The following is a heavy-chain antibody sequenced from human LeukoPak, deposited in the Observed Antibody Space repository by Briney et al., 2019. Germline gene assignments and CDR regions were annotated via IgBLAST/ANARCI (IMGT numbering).Heavy chain of an antibody. D-gene: IGHD6-13*01. CDR3: ARPKRIADVDY. Sequence: GGSLRLSCAASGFTFSDYYMSWIRQAPGKGLEWVSYISSSGSTIYYADSVKGRFTISRDNAKNSLYLQMNSLRAEDMAVYYCARPKRIADVDYWGQGTLVTVSS. J-gene: IGHJ4*02. CDR1: GFTFSDYY. V-gene: IGHV3-11*04. CDR2: ISSSGSTI.